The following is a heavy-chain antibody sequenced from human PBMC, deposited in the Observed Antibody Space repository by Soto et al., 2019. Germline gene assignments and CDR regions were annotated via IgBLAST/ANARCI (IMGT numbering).Heavy chain of an antibody. D-gene: IGHD5-18*01. V-gene: IGHV1-69*01. CDR3: AREGAGDTAMPFEFNY. J-gene: IGHJ4*02. Sequence: QVQLVQSGAEVKKPGSSVKVSCKASGGTFSSYAISWVRQAPGQGLEWMGGIIPIFGTANYAQKFQGRVTITADESTSTAYMERSSLRSEDTAVYYCAREGAGDTAMPFEFNYWGQGTLVTVSS. CDR1: GGTFSSYA. CDR2: IIPIFGTA.